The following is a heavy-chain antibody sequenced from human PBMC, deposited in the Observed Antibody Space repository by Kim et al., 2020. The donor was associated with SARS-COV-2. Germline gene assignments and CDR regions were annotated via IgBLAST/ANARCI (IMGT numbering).Heavy chain of an antibody. J-gene: IGHJ4*02. D-gene: IGHD1-26*01. V-gene: IGHV1-58*01. Sequence: SVKVSCKASGFTFTSSAVQWVRQARGQRLEWIGWIVVGSGNTNYAQKFQERVTITRDMSTSTAYMELSSLRSEDTAVYYCAAESLEMGPDVWDFDYWGQGTLVTVSS. CDR3: AAESLEMGPDVWDFDY. CDR2: IVVGSGNT. CDR1: GFTFTSSA.